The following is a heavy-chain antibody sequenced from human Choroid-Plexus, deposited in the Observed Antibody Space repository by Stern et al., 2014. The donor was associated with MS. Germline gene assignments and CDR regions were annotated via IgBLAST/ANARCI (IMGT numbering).Heavy chain of an antibody. Sequence: QDQLVQSGPEVRQPGASVRVSCKASGYTFTTPNYGIAWVREAPGRGLEWMGWISSCNGNAVYAQKLQDRVTMTTDTSTSTAYMELRSLRSDDTAFYYCARERLRDFNDYHFDSWGQGTLVTVSS. CDR1: GYTFTTPNYG. J-gene: IGHJ4*02. CDR2: ISSCNGNA. V-gene: IGHV1-18*01. CDR3: ARERLRDFNDYHFDS. D-gene: IGHD4-11*01.